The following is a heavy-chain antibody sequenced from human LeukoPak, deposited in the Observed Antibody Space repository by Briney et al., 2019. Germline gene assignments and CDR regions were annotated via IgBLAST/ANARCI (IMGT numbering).Heavy chain of an antibody. CDR1: GGSISSGDYY. CDR2: IYYSGSI. J-gene: IGHJ6*03. V-gene: IGHV4-30-4*08. D-gene: IGHD4-17*01. Sequence: SQTPSLTCTVSGGSISSGDYYWSWIRQPPGKGLEWIWYIYYSGSIYYNPSLKIRVTISVATSKNQFSLNVRSATAADTAVYYCVGGYGDYPDYYYMDVWGKGTTVTVSS. CDR3: VGGYGDYPDYYYMDV.